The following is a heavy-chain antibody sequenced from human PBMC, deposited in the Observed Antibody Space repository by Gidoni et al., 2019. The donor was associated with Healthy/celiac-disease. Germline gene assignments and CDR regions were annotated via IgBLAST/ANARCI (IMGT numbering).Heavy chain of an antibody. CDR1: GRSISSYY. J-gene: IGHJ4*02. CDR2: IYYSGST. Sequence: QVQLQESGPGLVKPSETLSLTCSVSGRSISSYYWSWIRQPPGKGLEWIGYIYYSGSTNYNPSLKSRVTISVDTSKNQFSLKLSSVTAADTAVYYCARQTTPIAKSIDYWGQGTLVTVSS. CDR3: ARQTTPIAKSIDY. V-gene: IGHV4-59*08. D-gene: IGHD2-15*01.